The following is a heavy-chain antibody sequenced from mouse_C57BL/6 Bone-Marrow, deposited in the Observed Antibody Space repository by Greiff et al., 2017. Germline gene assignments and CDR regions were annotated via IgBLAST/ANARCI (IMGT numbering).Heavy chain of an antibody. CDR2: IYPGDGDT. CDR1: GYAFSSSW. V-gene: IGHV1-82*01. Sequence: VQLQQSGPELVKPGASVKISCKASGYAFSSSWMNWVKQRPGQGLEWIGRIYPGDGDTNYNGKFKGKATLTADKSSSTAYMQLSSLTSEDSAVYFWARFMGDYYGNYNYAMDYWGQGTSVTVSS. CDR3: ARFMGDYYGNYNYAMDY. D-gene: IGHD2-1*01. J-gene: IGHJ4*01.